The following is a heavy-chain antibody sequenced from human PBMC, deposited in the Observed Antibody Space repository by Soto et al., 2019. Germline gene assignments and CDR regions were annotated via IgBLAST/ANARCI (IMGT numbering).Heavy chain of an antibody. V-gene: IGHV3-15*07. CDR1: DFIFNNAW. CDR3: PADAVLTTDSGFDF. D-gene: IGHD4-17*01. Sequence: EVQLVESGGGFVKPGASLRLSCVASDFIFNNAWMNWVRQAAGKGLEWVGRIKRKIDGGATDYASPVKGRFAISREDSYNMVYLQMNSLKTADTAVYYCPADAVLTTDSGFDFCGQGTMVTVSS. CDR2: IKRKIDGGAT. J-gene: IGHJ3*01.